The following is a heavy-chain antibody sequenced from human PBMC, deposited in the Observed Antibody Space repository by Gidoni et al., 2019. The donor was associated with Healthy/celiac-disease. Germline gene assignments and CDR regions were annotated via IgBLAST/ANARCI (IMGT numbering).Heavy chain of an antibody. CDR1: GFTFSRYA. CDR2: IRCRGGST. CDR3: AKDSQLGWFGELFDY. D-gene: IGHD3-10*01. J-gene: IGHJ4*02. Sequence: EVQLLESGGGLVQPGGSLRISWAASGFTFSRYAMSWVRQAPGKGLEWVSVIRCRGGSTYYADSVKGRFTISRDNSKNTLYLQMNSLRAEDTAVYYCAKDSQLGWFGELFDYWGQGTLVTVSS. V-gene: IGHV3-23*01.